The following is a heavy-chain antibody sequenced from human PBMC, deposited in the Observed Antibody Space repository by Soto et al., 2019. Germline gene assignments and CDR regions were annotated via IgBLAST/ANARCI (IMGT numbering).Heavy chain of an antibody. CDR2: IGTAGDT. V-gene: IGHV3-13*01. CDR3: ARELHGLGVDY. Sequence: GGSLRLSCAASGFTFSSYDMHGVRQATGKGLEWVSAIGTAGDTFYPGSVKGRFTISRENAKNSLYLQMNNLGVGDTAVYYCARELHGLGVDYWGQGTLVTVSS. D-gene: IGHD1-26*01. J-gene: IGHJ4*02. CDR1: GFTFSSYD.